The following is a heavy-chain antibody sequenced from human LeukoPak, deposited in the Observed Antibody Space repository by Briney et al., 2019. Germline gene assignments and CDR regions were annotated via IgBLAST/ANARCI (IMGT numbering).Heavy chain of an antibody. J-gene: IGHJ4*02. CDR3: AREPKLKRWFEY. Sequence: GGSLRLSCAASGFTFSSYSMNWVRQAPGKGLEWVSSISSSSSYIYYADSVKVRFTISRDNAKNSLSLQMNSLRAEDTAVYYCAREPKLKRWFEYWGQGTLVTVSS. CDR1: GFTFSSYS. CDR2: ISSSSSYI. D-gene: IGHD5-24*01. V-gene: IGHV3-21*01.